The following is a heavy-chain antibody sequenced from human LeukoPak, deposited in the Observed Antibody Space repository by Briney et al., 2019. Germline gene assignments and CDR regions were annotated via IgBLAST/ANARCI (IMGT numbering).Heavy chain of an antibody. V-gene: IGHV4-59*01. Sequence: SETLSLTCTVSGGSISSYYWSWIRQPPGKGLEWIGYIYYSGSTNYNPSLKSRVTILVDTSKNQFSLKLSSVTAADTAVYYCARDLGYYYDSSGYHAFDIWGQGTMVTVSS. D-gene: IGHD3-22*01. J-gene: IGHJ3*02. CDR1: GGSISSYY. CDR3: ARDLGYYYDSSGYHAFDI. CDR2: IYYSGST.